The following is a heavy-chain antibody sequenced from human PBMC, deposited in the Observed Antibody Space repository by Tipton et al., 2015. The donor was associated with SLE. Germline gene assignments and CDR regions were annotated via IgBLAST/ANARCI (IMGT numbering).Heavy chain of an antibody. CDR2: IHYSGRT. J-gene: IGHJ6*02. V-gene: IGHV4-59*11. CDR1: GDSITTHY. Sequence: TLSLTCTVSGDSITTHYWNWVRQPPGKGLEWVGYIHYSGRTASCPSLKSSVKISVDTSKNEFSLRLTSVTAADTAVYYCARILSDYYGMDVWGQGTTVTVSS. CDR3: ARILSDYYGMDV.